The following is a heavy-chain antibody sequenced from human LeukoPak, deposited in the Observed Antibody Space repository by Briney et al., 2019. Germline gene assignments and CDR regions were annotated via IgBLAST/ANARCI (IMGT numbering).Heavy chain of an antibody. CDR1: GSRFTSYW. D-gene: IGHD6-13*01. CDR3: ARQTRQQLVR. V-gene: IGHV5-10-1*01. CDR2: IDPSDSYT. J-gene: IGHJ4*02. Sequence: GASLQISCKGSGSRFTSYWISWVRQMPGKGLEWMGRIDPSDSYTNYSPSFQGHVTISADKSISTAYLQWSSLKASDTAMYYCARQTRQQLVRWGQGTLVTVSS.